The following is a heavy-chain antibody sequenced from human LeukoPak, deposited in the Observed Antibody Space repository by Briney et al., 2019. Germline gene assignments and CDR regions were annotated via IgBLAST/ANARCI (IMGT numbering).Heavy chain of an antibody. V-gene: IGHV4-61*02. D-gene: IGHD6-13*01. Sequence: PSETLSLTCTVSGGSISSGSYYWSWIRQPAGKGLEWIGRIYTSGSTNYNPSLKSRVTISVDTSKNHFSLKLSSVTAADTAVYYCARVGSSSWYNWFDPWGQGTLVTVSS. CDR1: GGSISSGSYY. J-gene: IGHJ5*02. CDR3: ARVGSSSWYNWFDP. CDR2: IYTSGST.